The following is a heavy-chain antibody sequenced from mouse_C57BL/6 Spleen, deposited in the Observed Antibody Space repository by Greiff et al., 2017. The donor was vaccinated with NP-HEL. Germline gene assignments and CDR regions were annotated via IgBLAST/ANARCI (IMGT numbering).Heavy chain of an antibody. J-gene: IGHJ2*01. D-gene: IGHD1-1*01. Sequence: QVQLKQSGAELMKPGASVKLSCKATGYTFTGYWIEWVKQRPGHGLEWIGEILPGSGSTNYNEKFKGKATFTADTSSNTAYMQLSSLTTEDSAIYYCARALYTTVVAEDFDYWGQGTTLTVSS. V-gene: IGHV1-9*01. CDR3: ARALYTTVVAEDFDY. CDR2: ILPGSGST. CDR1: GYTFTGYW.